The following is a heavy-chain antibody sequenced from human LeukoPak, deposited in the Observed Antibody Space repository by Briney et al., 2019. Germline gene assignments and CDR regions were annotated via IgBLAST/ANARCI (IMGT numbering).Heavy chain of an antibody. V-gene: IGHV3-30*01. CDR2: ISYDGSNK. CDR1: GFTFSSYA. CDR3: ARDLSYDSSGYYPPGY. J-gene: IGHJ4*02. D-gene: IGHD3-22*01. Sequence: QPGRSLRLSCAASGFTFSSYATHWVRQAPGKGLEWVAVISYDGSNKYYADSVKGRFTISRDNSKNTLYLQMNSLRAEDTAVYYCARDLSYDSSGYYPPGYWGQGTLVTVSS.